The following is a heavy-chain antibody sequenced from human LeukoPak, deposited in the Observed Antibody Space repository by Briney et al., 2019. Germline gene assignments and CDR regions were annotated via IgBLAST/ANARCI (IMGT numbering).Heavy chain of an antibody. V-gene: IGHV1-69*13. CDR2: IIPIFGTA. CDR3: ARHQAVAGPFDY. D-gene: IGHD6-19*01. CDR1: GYTFTGYY. J-gene: IGHJ4*02. Sequence: SVKVSCKASGYTFTGYYMHWVRQAPGQGLEWMGGIIPIFGTANYAQKFQGRVTITADESTSTAYMELSSLRSEDTAVYYCARHQAVAGPFDYRGQGTLVTVSS.